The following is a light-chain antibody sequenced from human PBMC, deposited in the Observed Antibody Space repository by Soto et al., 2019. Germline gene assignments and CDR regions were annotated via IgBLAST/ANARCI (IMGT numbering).Light chain of an antibody. CDR3: QQYLNLPLT. V-gene: IGKV3-20*01. CDR1: QSFSSTY. Sequence: EIVLTQSPGTLSLSPGERATLSCRASQSFSSTYLALYQQKRLKAPNILIYNADTLESGVPSRFSGSGYGAEFTLTISSLQPEDIATFYCQQYLNLPLTFGGGTKV. J-gene: IGKJ4*01. CDR2: NAD.